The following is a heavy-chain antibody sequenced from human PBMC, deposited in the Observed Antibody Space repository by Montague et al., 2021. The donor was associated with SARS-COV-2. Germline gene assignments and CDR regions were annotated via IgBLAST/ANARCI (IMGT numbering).Heavy chain of an antibody. Sequence: SETLSLTCTVSGGSISSSSYYWGWIRQPPGKGQEWIGSIYYSGSTYYNPSLKSRVTISVDTSKNQFSLKLSSVTAADTAVYYCARQGSGSYYNRFDPWGQGTLVTVSS. D-gene: IGHD1-26*01. V-gene: IGHV4-39*01. CDR2: IYYSGST. CDR1: GGSISSSSYY. J-gene: IGHJ5*02. CDR3: ARQGSGSYYNRFDP.